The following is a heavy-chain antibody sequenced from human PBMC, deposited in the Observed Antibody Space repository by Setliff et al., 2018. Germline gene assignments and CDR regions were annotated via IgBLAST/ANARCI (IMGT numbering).Heavy chain of an antibody. Sequence: PGGSLRLSCAASGFTFSSYEMNWVRQAPGKGLEWVSYISSSGSTIYYADSVKGRFTISRDNNKNSLYLQMNGLTPQDTGLYYCARVYAYSYGFDSWGQGTQVTVSS. CDR3: ARVYAYSYGFDS. CDR2: ISSSGSTI. V-gene: IGHV3-48*03. J-gene: IGHJ4*02. D-gene: IGHD5-18*01. CDR1: GFTFSSYE.